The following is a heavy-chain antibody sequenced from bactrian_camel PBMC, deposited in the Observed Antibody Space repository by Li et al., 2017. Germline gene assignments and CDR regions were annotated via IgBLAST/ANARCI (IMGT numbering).Heavy chain of an antibody. V-gene: IGHV3-2*01. Sequence: QLVESGGGVVQPGGSLRLSCAASGFTFSKWYMTWVRQAPGKGLEWVSSIYSDGSNTYYADSVKGRFTISRDNAKNTVYLQMNSLKPEDTAVYYCAATDRVQRPAYGGACPSPTYWGQGTQVTVS. CDR1: GFTFSKWY. D-gene: IGHD6*01. J-gene: IGHJ4*01. CDR2: IYSDGSNT. CDR3: AATDRVQRPAYGGACPSPTY.